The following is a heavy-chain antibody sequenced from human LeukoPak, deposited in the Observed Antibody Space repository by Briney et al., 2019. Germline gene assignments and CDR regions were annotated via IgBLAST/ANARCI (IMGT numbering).Heavy chain of an antibody. CDR1: GYTFTSCG. Sequence: GASVKVSCKASGYTFTSCGISWVRQAPGQGLEWMGIINPSGGSTSYAQKFQGRVTMTRDTSTSTVYMELSSLRSEDTAVYYCATVGYSSSSGGSDYWGQGTLVTVSS. CDR2: INPSGGST. CDR3: ATVGYSSSSGGSDY. J-gene: IGHJ4*02. V-gene: IGHV1-46*01. D-gene: IGHD6-6*01.